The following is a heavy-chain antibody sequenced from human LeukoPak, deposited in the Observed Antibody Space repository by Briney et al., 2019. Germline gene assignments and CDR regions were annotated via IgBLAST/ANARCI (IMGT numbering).Heavy chain of an antibody. D-gene: IGHD3-10*01. V-gene: IGHV4-39*01. J-gene: IGHJ4*02. CDR2: IYYSGST. CDR1: GGSITSSSYY. Sequence: SETLSLTCTVSGGSITSSSYYCGWIRQPPGKGLEWIGRIYYSGSTYYTPSLKSRVTISVDTSKNQFSLKLSSVTAADTAVYYCARRGTYYYGSGTYYFDYWGQGTLVSVFS. CDR3: ARRGTYYYGSGTYYFDY.